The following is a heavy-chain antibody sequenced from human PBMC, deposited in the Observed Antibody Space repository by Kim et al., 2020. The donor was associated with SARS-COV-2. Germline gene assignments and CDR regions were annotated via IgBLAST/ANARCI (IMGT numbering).Heavy chain of an antibody. D-gene: IGHD3-22*01. CDR3: AGTNYYDSSGYDY. V-gene: IGHV4-34*01. J-gene: IGHJ4*02. Sequence: YNPSLTSRVTISVDTSKNQFSLKLSSVTAADTAVYYCAGTNYYDSSGYDYWGQGTLVTVSA.